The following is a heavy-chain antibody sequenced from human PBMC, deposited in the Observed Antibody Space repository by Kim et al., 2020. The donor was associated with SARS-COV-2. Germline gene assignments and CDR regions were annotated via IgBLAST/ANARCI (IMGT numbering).Heavy chain of an antibody. V-gene: IGHV1-2*06. D-gene: IGHD3-3*01. CDR1: GYTFTGYY. J-gene: IGHJ4*02. CDR2: INPNSGGT. CDR3: ARLAYDFWSGYTLDY. Sequence: ASVKVSCKASGYTFTGYYMHWVRQAPGQGLEWMGRINPNSGGTNYAQKFQGRVTMTRDTSISTAYMELSRLRSDDTAVYYCARLAYDFWSGYTLDYWGQGTLVTVSS.